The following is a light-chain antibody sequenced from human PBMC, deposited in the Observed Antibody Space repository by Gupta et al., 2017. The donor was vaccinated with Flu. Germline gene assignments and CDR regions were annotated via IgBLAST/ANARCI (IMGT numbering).Light chain of an antibody. CDR3: QHPWT. CDR1: QSVSSSY. J-gene: IGKJ1*01. Sequence: EIVLTQSPGTLSFSPGERATLSCRASQSVSSSYLAWYQQKPGQAPRLLIYGASSRATGSPDRFSGSGSGTDLTLTIGRLEPEEFAVSYCQHPWTFGQGTTVEIK. CDR2: GAS. V-gene: IGKV3-20*01.